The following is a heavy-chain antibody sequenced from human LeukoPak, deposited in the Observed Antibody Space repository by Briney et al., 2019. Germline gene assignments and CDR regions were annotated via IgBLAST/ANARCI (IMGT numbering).Heavy chain of an antibody. V-gene: IGHV3-23*01. D-gene: IGHD3-10*01. CDR1: GFTFNNYA. J-gene: IGHJ4*02. CDR2: IRSGAYT. CDR3: ARISVVSRSGPLDF. Sequence: TGGSLRLSCAASGFTFNNYAMTWVRQAQGKGMERVSTIRSGAYTYYADSVKGRLSISRDNAKNTLYLEMNSLRAEDAAVYYCARISVVSRSGPLDFWGQGTLVTVSS.